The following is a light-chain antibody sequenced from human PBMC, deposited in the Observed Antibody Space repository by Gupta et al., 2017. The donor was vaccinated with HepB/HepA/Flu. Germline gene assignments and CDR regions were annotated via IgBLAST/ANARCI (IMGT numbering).Light chain of an antibody. Sequence: NFILTQPHSVSESPGKTVTISCTRSSGNIASDYVQWYQQRPDSFPTIVIYEDNQRPSGVPDRFSASIDSSSNSASLTISGLKTEDEADYYCQSSDGSDLYVFGTGTKVTVL. CDR2: EDN. J-gene: IGLJ1*01. CDR1: SGNIASDY. CDR3: QSSDGSDLYV. V-gene: IGLV6-57*01.